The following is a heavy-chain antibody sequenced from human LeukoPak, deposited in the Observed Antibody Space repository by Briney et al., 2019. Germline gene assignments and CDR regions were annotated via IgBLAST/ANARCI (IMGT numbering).Heavy chain of an antibody. CDR2: INHSGST. J-gene: IGHJ4*02. V-gene: IGHV4-34*01. CDR3: ARDDLGSSWYGDLDY. CDR1: GGSFSGYY. D-gene: IGHD6-13*01. Sequence: SETLSLTCAVYGGSFSGYYWSWIRQPPGKGLEWIGEINHSGSTNYNPSLKSRVTISVDTSKNQFSLKLSSVTAADTAVYYCARDDLGSSWYGDLDYWGQGTLVTVSS.